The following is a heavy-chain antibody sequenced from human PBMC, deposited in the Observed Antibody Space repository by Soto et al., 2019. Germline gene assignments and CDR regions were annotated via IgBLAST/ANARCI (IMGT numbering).Heavy chain of an antibody. CDR1: GGTFSSDS. D-gene: IGHD2-15*01. Sequence: QVQLVQSGAEVKKPGSSVKVSCKASGGTFSSDSFSWVRQAPGQGLEWMGGIIPMFDTPIYAQKFQDRVPISAHXSTSTAYMQLSSLRSGDTAVYYCARSGGLARDFNYWRQGSLVTVSS. CDR2: IIPMFDTP. J-gene: IGHJ4*02. CDR3: ARSGGLARDFNY. V-gene: IGHV1-69*12.